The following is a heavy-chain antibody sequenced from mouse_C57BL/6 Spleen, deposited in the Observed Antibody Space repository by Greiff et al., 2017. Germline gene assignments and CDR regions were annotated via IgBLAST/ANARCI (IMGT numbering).Heavy chain of an antibody. J-gene: IGHJ4*01. CDR3: ARGDYGSSPYYAMDY. D-gene: IGHD1-1*01. V-gene: IGHV1-19*01. CDR1: GYTFTDYY. Sequence: VQLQQSGPVLVKPGASVKMSCKASGYTFTDYYMNWVKQSHGKSLEWIGVINPYNGGTSYNQKFKGKATLTVDKSSSTAYMELNSLTSEDSAVYYCARGDYGSSPYYAMDYWGQRTSVTVSS. CDR2: INPYNGGT.